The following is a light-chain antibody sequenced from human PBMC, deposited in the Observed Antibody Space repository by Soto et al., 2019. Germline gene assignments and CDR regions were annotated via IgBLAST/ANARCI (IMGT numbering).Light chain of an antibody. CDR1: SSNIGADYD. J-gene: IGLJ3*02. Sequence: QSVLTQPPSVSGAPGQRVTISCTGSSSNIGADYDVHWYQQLPGTAPKLLISGNSNRPSGVPDRFSGSKSGTSASLAITGLQTGDEADYYCGTWDSSLSAGRVFGGGTKLTVL. V-gene: IGLV1-40*01. CDR3: GTWDSSLSAGRV. CDR2: GNS.